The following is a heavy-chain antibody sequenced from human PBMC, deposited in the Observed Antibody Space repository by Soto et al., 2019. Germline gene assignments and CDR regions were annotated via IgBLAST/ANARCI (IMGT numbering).Heavy chain of an antibody. D-gene: IGHD3-16*01. V-gene: IGHV1-3*01. CDR2: LNGGTGQT. CDR1: GYTFSTYA. Sequence: ASVKVSCKASGYTFSTYAMHWVRQAPGQSLEWMGWLNGGTGQTRYSQKFQDRVIITRDTSASTAYMELSSLTSEDTAFYYCARGVPLYGGKFYFDSWGQGTLVTVSS. CDR3: ARGVPLYGGKFYFDS. J-gene: IGHJ4*02.